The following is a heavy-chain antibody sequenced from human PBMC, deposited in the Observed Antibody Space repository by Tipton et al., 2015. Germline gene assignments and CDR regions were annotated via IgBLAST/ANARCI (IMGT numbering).Heavy chain of an antibody. CDR3: ARARGRHGGLFDS. CDR1: GDSISRSNYY. D-gene: IGHD4-23*01. Sequence: TLSLTCTVSGDSISRSNYYWGWIRQPPGKELEWIGYIQYSGSTNYNPSLKSRVTISVDTSKTQFSLKMSSVTASDTAVYYCARARGRHGGLFDSWGQGILVTVSS. J-gene: IGHJ4*02. CDR2: IQYSGST. V-gene: IGHV4-61*05.